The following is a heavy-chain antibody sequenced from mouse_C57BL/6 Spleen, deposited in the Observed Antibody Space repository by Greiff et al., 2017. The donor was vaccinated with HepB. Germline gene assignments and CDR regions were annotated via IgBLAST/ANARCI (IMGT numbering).Heavy chain of an antibody. CDR2: INPSTGGT. CDR3: ARRGYYDYDWYFDV. J-gene: IGHJ1*03. D-gene: IGHD2-4*01. V-gene: IGHV1-42*01. Sequence: EVQLQQSGPELVKPGASVKISCKASGYSFTGYYMNWVKQSPEKSLEWIGEINPSTGGTTYNQKFKAKATLTVDKSSSTAYMQLKSLTSEDSAVYYCARRGYYDYDWYFDVWGTGTTVTVSS. CDR1: GYSFTGYY.